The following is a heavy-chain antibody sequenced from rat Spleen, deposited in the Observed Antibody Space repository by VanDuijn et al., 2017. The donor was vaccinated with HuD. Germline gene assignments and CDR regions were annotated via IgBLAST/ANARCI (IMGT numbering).Heavy chain of an antibody. J-gene: IGHJ2*01. CDR1: GFTFNNYW. V-gene: IGHV5-31*01. Sequence: EVQLVESGGGLVQPGRSLKLSCVASGFTFNNYWMTWIRQAPGKGLEWVASIHNTGGSTYYPDSVKGRFTISRDNAKSTLYLQMNSLRSEDTATYYCTSYNSGFFDYWGQGVMVTVSS. CDR2: IHNTGGST. D-gene: IGHD4-3*01. CDR3: TSYNSGFFDY.